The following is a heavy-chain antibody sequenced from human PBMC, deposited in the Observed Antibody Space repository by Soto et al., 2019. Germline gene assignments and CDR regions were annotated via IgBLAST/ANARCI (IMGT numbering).Heavy chain of an antibody. Sequence: QLQLQESGPGLVKPSETLSLTCTVSGGSISSSSYYWGWIRQPPGKGLEWIGSIYYSGSTYYNPSLKSRVTISVDTSKNQFSLKLSSVTAADTAVYYCARHEVNHYYGMDVWGQGTTVTVSS. CDR2: IYYSGST. D-gene: IGHD4-4*01. J-gene: IGHJ6*02. V-gene: IGHV4-39*01. CDR1: GGSISSSSYY. CDR3: ARHEVNHYYGMDV.